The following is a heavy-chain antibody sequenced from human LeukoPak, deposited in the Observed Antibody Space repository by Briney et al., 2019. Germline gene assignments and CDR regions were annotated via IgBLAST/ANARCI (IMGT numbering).Heavy chain of an antibody. CDR3: ARDTSPYIGTVWSDAFDI. CDR2: MKGDGTKK. CDR1: GFTFNSYW. J-gene: IGHJ3*02. Sequence: GGSLRLSCAASGFTFNSYWMSWVRQAPGKGLEWVANMKGDGTKKNYVDSVKGRFAISGDSATNAVYLQLTSLRADDTAVYYCARDTSPYIGTVWSDAFDIWGQGTMVTVSS. V-gene: IGHV3-7*01. D-gene: IGHD6-13*01.